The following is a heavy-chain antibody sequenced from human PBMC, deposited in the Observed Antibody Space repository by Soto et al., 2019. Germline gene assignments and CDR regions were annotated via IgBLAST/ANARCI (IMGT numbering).Heavy chain of an antibody. V-gene: IGHV4-61*01. CDR1: GFSFSSGSYY. Sequence: SETLTLSCTVSGFSFSSGSYYWVWIAPPPGKGLEWIGYIYYSGSTNYNPSLKSRVTISVDTSKNQFSLRLSSVTAADTAVYYCARAARGSHTYNYYNMDVWGQGTTVT. D-gene: IGHD1-26*01. CDR2: IYYSGST. J-gene: IGHJ6*02. CDR3: ARAARGSHTYNYYNMDV.